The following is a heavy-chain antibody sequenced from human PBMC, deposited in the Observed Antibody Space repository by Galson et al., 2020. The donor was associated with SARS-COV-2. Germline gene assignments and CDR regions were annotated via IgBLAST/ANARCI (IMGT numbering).Heavy chain of an antibody. Sequence: SLNVSCKASGYTLTSYVIHCVRHAPGQRPEWMGWINGGNGNTNYSHKFQAIVTITRDTSASTDYMKLSSLRSEDTAVYYCARVSAAASTILFDYWGQGTLVTVSS. CDR1: GYTLTSYV. V-gene: IGHV1-3*01. CDR3: ARVSAAASTILFDY. J-gene: IGHJ4*02. D-gene: IGHD6-13*01. CDR2: INGGNGNT.